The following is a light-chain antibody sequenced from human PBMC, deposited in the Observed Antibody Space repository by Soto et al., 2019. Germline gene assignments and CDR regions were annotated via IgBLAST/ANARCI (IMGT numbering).Light chain of an antibody. CDR1: QGISSW. J-gene: IGKJ2*01. CDR2: AAS. CDR3: QQANRFPLT. Sequence: DIQMTQSPSSVSASVGERVTITCRASQGISSWLAWYQQKPGKAPKLLIYAASSMHSGVPSRCSGSGSGTYFPLTSSIQQHEDFAYYYRQQANRFPLTFGLGTKVEIK. V-gene: IGKV1-12*01.